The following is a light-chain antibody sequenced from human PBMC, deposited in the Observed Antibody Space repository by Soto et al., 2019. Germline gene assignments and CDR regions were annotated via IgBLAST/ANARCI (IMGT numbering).Light chain of an antibody. Sequence: QSALTQPRSVSGSPGQSVTISCTGTSSDVGGYNYVSWYQQHPGKAPKLMIYDVSKRPSGVPDRFSGSKSSNTASLTISGLQAGDEADYYCCSYAGSYCCLCGPGTKV. CDR1: SSDVGGYNY. CDR3: CSYAGSYCCL. CDR2: DVS. V-gene: IGLV2-11*01. J-gene: IGLJ1*01.